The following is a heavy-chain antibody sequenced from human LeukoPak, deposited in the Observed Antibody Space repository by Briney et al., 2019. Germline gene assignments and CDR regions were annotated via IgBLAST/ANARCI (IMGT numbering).Heavy chain of an antibody. V-gene: IGHV3-30*04. CDR2: ISHDGKTK. J-gene: IGHJ4*02. Sequence: GGSLRLSCVVSGFNFDNFAMHWVRQPLGKGLEWVAVISHDGKTKYYADSMKGRITISRDNSKNTLFLQMNNLRSEDTAVYFCARPSPPGDGYNPPDHWGQGTLVTVSS. CDR1: GFNFDNFA. CDR3: ARPSPPGDGYNPPDH. D-gene: IGHD5-24*01.